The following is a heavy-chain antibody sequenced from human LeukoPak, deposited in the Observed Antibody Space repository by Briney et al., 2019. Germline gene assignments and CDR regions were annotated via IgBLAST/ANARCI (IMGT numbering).Heavy chain of an antibody. CDR3: AFRRSGAAAGTSH. D-gene: IGHD6-13*01. CDR1: GGSFSGYY. J-gene: IGHJ4*02. V-gene: IGHV4-34*01. CDR2: INHSGST. Sequence: SETLSLTCAVYGGSFSGYYWSWIRQPPGRGLEWIGEINHSGSTNYNPSLKSRVTISVDTSKNQFSLKLSSVTAADTAVYYCAFRRSGAAAGTSHWGQGTLVTVSS.